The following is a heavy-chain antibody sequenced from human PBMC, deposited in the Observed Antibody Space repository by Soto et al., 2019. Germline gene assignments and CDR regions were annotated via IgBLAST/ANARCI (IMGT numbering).Heavy chain of an antibody. V-gene: IGHV4-30-2*02. Sequence: SGTLSLTCAVSGGSISSGGYSWSWIRQPPGKGLEWIGYIYHSGSTNYNPSLKSRVTMSVDTSKNRFSLNLSSVTAADTAVYNCARLFRDWTPPLFYFTGMAVWAQGTTVTVSS. D-gene: IGHD1-1*01. CDR1: GGSISSGGYS. J-gene: IGHJ6*02. CDR2: IYHSGST. CDR3: ARLFRDWTPPLFYFTGMAV.